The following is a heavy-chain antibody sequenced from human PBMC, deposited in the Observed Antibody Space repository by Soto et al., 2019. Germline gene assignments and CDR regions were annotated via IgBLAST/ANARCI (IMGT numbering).Heavy chain of an antibody. CDR2: ISSSSSYI. D-gene: IGHD6-6*01. J-gene: IGHJ6*02. CDR1: GFTFSSYS. V-gene: IGHV3-21*01. Sequence: GGSLRLSCAASGFTFSSYSMNWVRQAPGKGLEWVSSISSSSSYIYYADSVKGRFTISRDNAKNSLYLQMNSLRAEDTAVYYCARDTIAARPPGGYYYYGMDVWGQGTTVTVSS. CDR3: ARDTIAARPPGGYYYYGMDV.